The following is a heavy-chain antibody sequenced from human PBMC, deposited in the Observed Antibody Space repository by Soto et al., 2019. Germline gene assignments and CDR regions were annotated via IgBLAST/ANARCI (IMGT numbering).Heavy chain of an antibody. CDR3: ARLVVVAPVANV. Sequence: SETLSLTCTVSGDAIYIGGAYWTWSRQHPGKGLEWVGGIFYTGTTSYSPSLKDRVSISVDTSKNSFSLNLTSVTAADTAVYFCARLVVVAPVANVWGQGALVTVSS. V-gene: IGHV4-39*01. CDR2: IFYTGTT. D-gene: IGHD2-21*01. CDR1: GDAIYIGGAY. J-gene: IGHJ4*02.